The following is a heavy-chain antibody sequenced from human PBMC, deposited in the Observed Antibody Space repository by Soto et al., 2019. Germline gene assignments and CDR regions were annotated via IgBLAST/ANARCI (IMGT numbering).Heavy chain of an antibody. CDR3: ARTGYRNKWNYADDAFDI. Sequence: ASVKVSCKASGYTFTGYYMHWVRQAPGQGLEWMGWINPNSGGTNYAQKFQGRVTMTRDTSISTAYMELSRLRSDDTAVYYCARTGYRNKWNYADDAFDICGQGPMVTV. J-gene: IGHJ3*02. CDR2: INPNSGGT. V-gene: IGHV1-2*02. CDR1: GYTFTGYY. D-gene: IGHD1-7*01.